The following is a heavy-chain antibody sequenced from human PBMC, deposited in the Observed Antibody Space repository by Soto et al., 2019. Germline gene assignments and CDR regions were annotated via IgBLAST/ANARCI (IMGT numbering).Heavy chain of an antibody. V-gene: IGHV1-69*12. CDR2: IIPIFGTA. CDR1: GGTFSSYA. D-gene: IGHD3-10*01. J-gene: IGHJ4*02. CDR3: ARGGFYYGSGRTPLDY. Sequence: QVQLVQSGAEVKKPGSSVKFSCKASGGTFSSYAISWVRQAPGQGLEWMGGIIPIFGTANYAQKFQGRVTITADESTCTASMELSSLRSEDTAVYYCARGGFYYGSGRTPLDYWGQGTLVTVSS.